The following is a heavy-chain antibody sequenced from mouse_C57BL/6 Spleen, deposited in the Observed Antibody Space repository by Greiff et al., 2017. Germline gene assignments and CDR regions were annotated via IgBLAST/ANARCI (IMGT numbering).Heavy chain of an antibody. CDR3: TREEYYDYDGFAY. Sequence: EVMLVESGEGLVKPGGSLKLSCAASGFTFSTYAMSWVRQTPEKRLEWVAYISSGGDYFSSADTVKGRFTISIANARHTLYLKVSRLKSKDTAMYYCTREEYYDYDGFAYWGQGTLVTVSA. J-gene: IGHJ3*01. CDR2: ISSGGDYF. D-gene: IGHD2-4*01. V-gene: IGHV5-9-1*02. CDR1: GFTFSTYA.